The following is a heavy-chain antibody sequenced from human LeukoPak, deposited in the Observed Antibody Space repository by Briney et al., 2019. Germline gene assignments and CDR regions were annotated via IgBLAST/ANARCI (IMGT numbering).Heavy chain of an antibody. J-gene: IGHJ3*02. CDR3: ATVGWELPHDAFDI. CDR1: SFTFNRYS. Sequence: GGSLRLSCAAYSFTFNRYSMNRLRQAQGKGLEWVSSINSSSSYISYADSVKGRFTIDRYNAKNSLYLQMNSLRAEDMALYYCATVGWELPHDAFDIWGQGTMVTVSS. V-gene: IGHV3-21*01. CDR2: INSSSSYI. D-gene: IGHD2-15*01.